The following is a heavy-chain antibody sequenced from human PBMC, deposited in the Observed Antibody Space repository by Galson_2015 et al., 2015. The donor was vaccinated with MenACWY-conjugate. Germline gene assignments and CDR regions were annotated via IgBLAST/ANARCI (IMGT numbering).Heavy chain of an antibody. CDR1: GFIFNKYA. D-gene: IGHD3-22*01. Sequence: SLRLSCAASGFIFNKYAMTWIRQAPGKGLEWLSATSGSGGVTFPAGSAKGRVYLFRDKSQKPLYLHMKSLKVEDTARYYCAKGPLYDSSGSDSDYFDYWGQGTLVTVSS. V-gene: IGHV3-23*01. CDR2: TSGSGGVT. CDR3: AKGPLYDSSGSDSDYFDY. J-gene: IGHJ4*02.